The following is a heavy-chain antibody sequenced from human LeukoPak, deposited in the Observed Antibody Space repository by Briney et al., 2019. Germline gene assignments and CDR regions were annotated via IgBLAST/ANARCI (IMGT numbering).Heavy chain of an antibody. CDR1: GGSISSGGYY. Sequence: SETLSLTCTVSGGSISSGGYYWSSIRQHPGKGLEWIGYIYYSGSTYYNPSLKSRVTISVDTSKNQFSLKLSSVPAADTAVYYCARGSTYYYDSSGYYYGHWGQGTLVTVSS. D-gene: IGHD3-22*01. J-gene: IGHJ4*02. CDR2: IYYSGST. CDR3: ARGSTYYYDSSGYYYGH. V-gene: IGHV4-31*03.